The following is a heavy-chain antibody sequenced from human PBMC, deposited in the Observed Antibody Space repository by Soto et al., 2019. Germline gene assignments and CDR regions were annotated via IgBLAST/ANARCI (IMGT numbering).Heavy chain of an antibody. D-gene: IGHD6-19*01. CDR3: ARDRGSCWYESVDY. J-gene: IGHJ4*02. CDR2: INPSGGST. CDR1: GHTFTSYY. Sequence: ASVKVSCKASGHTFTSYYMHWVRQAPGQGLEWMGIINPSGGSTSYAQKFQGRVTMTTDTSTNTAYMELSRLRSDDTAVYYCARDRGSCWYESVDYCGQGTRVTVSS. V-gene: IGHV1-46*01.